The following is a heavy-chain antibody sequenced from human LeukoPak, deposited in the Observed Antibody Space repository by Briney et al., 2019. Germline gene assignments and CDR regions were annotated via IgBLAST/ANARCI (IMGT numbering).Heavy chain of an antibody. CDR2: TKQDGSEK. CDR3: ARYHRSWDLDY. J-gene: IGHJ4*02. V-gene: IGHV3-7*01. Sequence: TGGSLRLSCAASGFSFSDYWLSWVRQAPGKGLEWVAHTKQDGSEKYYVDSVKGRFTISRDNAKNSLNLQMNSLRVEDTAVYYCARYHRSWDLDYWGQGTLVTVSS. CDR1: GFSFSDYW. D-gene: IGHD1-14*01.